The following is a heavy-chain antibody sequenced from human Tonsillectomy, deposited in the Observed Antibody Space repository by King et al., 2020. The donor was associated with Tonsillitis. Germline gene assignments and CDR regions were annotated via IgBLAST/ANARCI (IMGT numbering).Heavy chain of an antibody. CDR1: GFTFSDHY. D-gene: IGHD3-22*01. Sequence: VQLVESGGGLVQPGGSLRLYCAASGFTFSDHYMDWVRQAPGKGLEWVGRSRNKDNSYTTEYAASVKGRFTISRDGSKNSLDLQMNRLKTEDTAVYYCARTTAYDSSGYYYWFDPWGQGTLVTVSS. CDR3: ARTTAYDSSGYYYWFDP. J-gene: IGHJ5*02. CDR2: SRNKDNSYTT. V-gene: IGHV3-72*01.